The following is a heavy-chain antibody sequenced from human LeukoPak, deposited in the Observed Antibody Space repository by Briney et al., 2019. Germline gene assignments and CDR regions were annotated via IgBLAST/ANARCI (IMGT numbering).Heavy chain of an antibody. V-gene: IGHV4-4*02. CDR1: GGSISGTNW. D-gene: IGHD1-26*01. CDR3: SRESGPFSPFGF. CDR2: ISLRGLT. J-gene: IGHJ4*02. Sequence: SETLSLTCGVSGGSISGTNWWSWVRQPPGRGLEWIGEISLRGLTNYNPSLRSRLTMSLDESKNQVSLNLTSVTAADTAVYYCSRESGPFSPFGFWGQGTLVSVHS.